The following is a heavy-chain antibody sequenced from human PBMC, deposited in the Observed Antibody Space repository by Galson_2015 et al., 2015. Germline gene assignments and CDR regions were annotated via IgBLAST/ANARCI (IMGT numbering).Heavy chain of an antibody. D-gene: IGHD3-10*01. Sequence: SLRLSCAASGFTVSSNYMSWVRQAPGKGLEWVSVIYSGGSTYYADSVKGRFTISRDNSKNTLYLQMNSLRAEDTAVYYCARVKSRVVRGVLNWFDPWGQGALVTVSS. J-gene: IGHJ5*02. CDR3: ARVKSRVVRGVLNWFDP. CDR2: IYSGGST. V-gene: IGHV3-53*01. CDR1: GFTVSSNY.